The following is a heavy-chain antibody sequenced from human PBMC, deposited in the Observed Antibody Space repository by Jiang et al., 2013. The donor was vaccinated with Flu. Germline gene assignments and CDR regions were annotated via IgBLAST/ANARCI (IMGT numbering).Heavy chain of an antibody. J-gene: IGHJ4*02. D-gene: IGHD2-2*01. CDR1: GYTFTNYG. CDR2: ISAYKGDT. CDR3: LRGPRDQPLAPIWY. Sequence: EVKKPGASVKVSCKASGYTFTNYGITWVRQAPGQGLEWMGWISAYKGDTKYAQNLQGRVTMTTDTPTNTAYMDLRSLTSDDTAVYYCLRGPRDQPLAPIWYWGQGTLVTVSS. V-gene: IGHV1-18*01.